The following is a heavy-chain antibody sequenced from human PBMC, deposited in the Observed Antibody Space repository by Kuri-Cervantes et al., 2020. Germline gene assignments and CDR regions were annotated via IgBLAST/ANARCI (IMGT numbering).Heavy chain of an antibody. CDR1: GFTVASNY. CDR3: AKAAYYDFWSGPPYYYYGMDV. D-gene: IGHD3-3*01. V-gene: IGHV3-23*01. J-gene: IGHJ6*02. CDR2: ISGSGGST. Sequence: GESLKISCAASGFTVASNYMIWVRQAPGKGLEWVSAISGSGGSTYYADSVKGRFTISRDNSKNTLYLQMNSLRAEDTAVYYCAKAAYYDFWSGPPYYYYGMDVWGQGTTVTVSS.